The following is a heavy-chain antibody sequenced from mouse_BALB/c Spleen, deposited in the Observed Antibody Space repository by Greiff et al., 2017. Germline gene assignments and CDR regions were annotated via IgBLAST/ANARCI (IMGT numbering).Heavy chain of an antibody. CDR3: ASHHDYDGGFAY. J-gene: IGHJ3*01. Sequence: DVMLVESGGGLVQPGGSLRLSCATSGFTFTDYYMSWVRQPPGKALEWLGFIRNKANGYTTEYSASVKGRFTISRDNSQSILYLQMNTLRAEDSATYYCASHHDYDGGFAYWGQGTLVTVSA. CDR2: IRNKANGYTT. D-gene: IGHD2-4*01. V-gene: IGHV7-3*02. CDR1: GFTFTDYY.